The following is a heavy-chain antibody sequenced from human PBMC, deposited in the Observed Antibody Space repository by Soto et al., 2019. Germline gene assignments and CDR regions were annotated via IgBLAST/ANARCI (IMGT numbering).Heavy chain of an antibody. D-gene: IGHD3-22*01. CDR2: IYPGDSDT. V-gene: IGHV5-51*01. CDR3: ARIPLYDSSGYYFDY. J-gene: IGHJ4*02. CDR1: GYSFTSYW. Sequence: GESLKISCKGSGYSFTSYWIGWVRQMPGKGLEWMGIIYPGDSDTRYSPSFQGQVTISADKSISTAYLQWSSLKASATAMYYCARIPLYDSSGYYFDYWGQGTLVTFSS.